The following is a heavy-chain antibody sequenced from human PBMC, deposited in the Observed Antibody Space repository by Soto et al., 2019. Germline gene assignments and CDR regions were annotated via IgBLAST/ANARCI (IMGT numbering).Heavy chain of an antibody. Sequence: GGSLRLSCAVSGFTFSNYAMSWVRQVPGKGLEWVSTISGSGGSTYYADSVKGRFTISRDNSKNTLYLQMNGLRAEDTAVYYWVKQQMRDIRAFDYWGQGTLVTVSS. CDR1: GFTFSNYA. CDR3: VKQQMRDIRAFDY. CDR2: ISGSGGST. V-gene: IGHV3-23*01. J-gene: IGHJ4*02. D-gene: IGHD6-13*01.